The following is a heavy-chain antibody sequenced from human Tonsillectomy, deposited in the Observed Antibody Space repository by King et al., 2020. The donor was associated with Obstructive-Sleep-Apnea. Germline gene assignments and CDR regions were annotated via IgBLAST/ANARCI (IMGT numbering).Heavy chain of an antibody. CDR3: ARDPGVGRGTYYYYYGMDV. D-gene: IGHD6-13*01. CDR2: TYYRSKWYN. J-gene: IGHJ6*02. CDR1: GDSVSSNSAA. V-gene: IGHV6-1*01. Sequence: VQLQQSGPGLVKPSQTLSLTCAISGDSVSSNSAAWNWIRQSPSRGLEWLGRTYYRSKWYNDYAVSVKSRITINPDTSKNQFSLQLKSVTPEDTAMYYCARDPGVGRGTYYYYYGMDVWGQGTTVTVSS.